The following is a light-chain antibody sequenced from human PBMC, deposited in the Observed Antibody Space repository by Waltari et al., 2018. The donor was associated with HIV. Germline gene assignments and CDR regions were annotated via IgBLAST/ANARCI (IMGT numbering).Light chain of an antibody. J-gene: IGLJ2*01. CDR2: RNN. CDR3: AAWDDTLTVV. CDR1: SSNIGTNY. Sequence: QSVLPQPPSASGTPGQRVTISCSGTSSNIGTNYVYWYQQFPGTAPKLLSYRNNKRPSGVPDRFSGSKSGTSASLDISGLRSDDEAEYYCAAWDDTLTVVFGGGTKLTVL. V-gene: IGLV1-47*01.